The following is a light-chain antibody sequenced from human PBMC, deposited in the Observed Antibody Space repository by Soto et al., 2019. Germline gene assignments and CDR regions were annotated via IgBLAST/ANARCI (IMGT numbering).Light chain of an antibody. CDR2: GAS. Sequence: ETVLTQSPGTLSLSPGERATLSCRASQTVSNDFLAWYQHKPGQAPRLLIYGASSRATGIPDRFSGSGSGTDFTLTISRLEPEDFAVYYCQQYGNSPQTFGQGTKVDTK. V-gene: IGKV3-20*01. CDR1: QTVSNDF. J-gene: IGKJ2*01. CDR3: QQYGNSPQT.